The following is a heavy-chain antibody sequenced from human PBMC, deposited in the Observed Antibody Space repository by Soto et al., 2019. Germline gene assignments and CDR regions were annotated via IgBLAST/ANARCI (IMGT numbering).Heavy chain of an antibody. CDR1: GGTFSSYA. CDR3: ARVTTTSLPSPRYWYFDL. V-gene: IGHV1-69*12. J-gene: IGHJ2*01. Sequence: QVQLVQSGAEVKKPGSSVKVSCKASGGTFSSYAISWVRQAPGQALEWMGGIIPIFGTANYAQKFQGRVTIPADESTSTAYMELSSLRSEDTAVYYCARVTTTSLPSPRYWYFDLWGRGTLVTVSS. D-gene: IGHD4-4*01. CDR2: IIPIFGTA.